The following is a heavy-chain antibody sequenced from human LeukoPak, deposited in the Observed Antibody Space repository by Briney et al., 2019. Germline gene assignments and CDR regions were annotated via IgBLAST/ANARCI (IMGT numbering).Heavy chain of an antibody. J-gene: IGHJ4*02. CDR1: GFTFSTYN. CDR3: VRDNSRGQSLGVIY. Sequence: AGSLRLSCAASGFTFSTYNMNWVRQAPGKGLEWISYINADSSTIQYADSVRGRFTTSRDNAKNSLYLQMNSLRAEDTAVYYCVRDNSRGQSLGVIYWGQGSLVTVSS. D-gene: IGHD3-22*01. CDR2: INADSSTI. V-gene: IGHV3-48*01.